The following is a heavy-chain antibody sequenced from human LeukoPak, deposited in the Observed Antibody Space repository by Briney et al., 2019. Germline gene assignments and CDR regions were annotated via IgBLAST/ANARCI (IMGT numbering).Heavy chain of an antibody. D-gene: IGHD1-26*01. CDR3: ARTPGGSYSDDWYFDL. Sequence: ASVKVSCKASGYTFIRYYMHWVRQAPGQGLDWMGIINPSGGSTSYAQKFQGRVTMTRDTSTSTVYMELSRLRSEDTAVYYCARTPGGSYSDDWYFDLWGRGTLVTVSS. CDR1: GYTFIRYY. CDR2: INPSGGST. V-gene: IGHV1-46*01. J-gene: IGHJ2*01.